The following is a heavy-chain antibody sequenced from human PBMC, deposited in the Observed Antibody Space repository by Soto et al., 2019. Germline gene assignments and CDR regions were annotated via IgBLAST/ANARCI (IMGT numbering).Heavy chain of an antibody. J-gene: IGHJ5*02. CDR2: IYYSGST. CDR3: ARVGGVTTGGGGWFDP. Sequence: NPGKGLEWIGYIYYSGSTYYNPSLKSRVTISVDTSKNQFSLKLSSVTAADTAVYYCARVGGVTTGGGGWFDPWGQGTLVTVSS. D-gene: IGHD4-17*01. V-gene: IGHV4-31*02.